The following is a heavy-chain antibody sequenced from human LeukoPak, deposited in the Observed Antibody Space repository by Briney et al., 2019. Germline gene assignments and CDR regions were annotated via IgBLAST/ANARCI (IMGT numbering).Heavy chain of an antibody. D-gene: IGHD4-17*01. CDR1: GYTFTGYY. V-gene: IGHV1-2*02. CDR2: INPDSGGT. Sequence: ASVNVSCKASGYTFTGYYMHWVRQAPGQGLEWMGWINPDSGGTNYAQKFQGRVTMTRDTSISTAYMELSRLRSDDTAVYYCAREPGYGDYRDWYFDLWGRGTLVTVSS. J-gene: IGHJ2*01. CDR3: AREPGYGDYRDWYFDL.